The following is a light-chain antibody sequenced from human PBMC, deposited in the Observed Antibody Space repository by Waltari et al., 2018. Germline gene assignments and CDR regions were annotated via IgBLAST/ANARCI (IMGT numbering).Light chain of an antibody. J-gene: IGKJ1*01. V-gene: IGKV3-15*01. Sequence: TVVTQSPVPLSVSPGERATLSCRTSQTIGSNLAWYQQRPGQAPRLLIYHASTRATGIPARFSGSGSETEFTLTISSLQSEDFAVYYCQQYNRWPPGTFGQGTKVEV. CDR2: HAS. CDR3: QQYNRWPPGT. CDR1: QTIGSN.